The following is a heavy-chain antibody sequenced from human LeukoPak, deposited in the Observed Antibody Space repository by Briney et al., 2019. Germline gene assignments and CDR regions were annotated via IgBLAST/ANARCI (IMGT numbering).Heavy chain of an antibody. CDR3: AKDTAQVVPRQNDY. J-gene: IGHJ4*02. CDR1: GFTFSSYA. V-gene: IGHV3-23*01. D-gene: IGHD2-2*01. Sequence: GGSLRLSCAASGFTFSSYAMSWVRQAPVKGREWVSAISGSGGSTYYADSVKGRFTISRDNSKNTLYLQMNSLRAEDTAVYYCAKDTAQVVPRQNDYWGQGTLVTVSS. CDR2: ISGSGGST.